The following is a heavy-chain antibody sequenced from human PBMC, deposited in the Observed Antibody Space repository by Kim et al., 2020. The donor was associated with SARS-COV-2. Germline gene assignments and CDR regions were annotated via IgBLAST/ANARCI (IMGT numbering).Heavy chain of an antibody. D-gene: IGHD6-19*01. Sequence: GGSLRLSCAASGFTFTTSAMGWVRQAPGKGLEWVSSITGGGSKTYYGDSIQGRFIISRDNSNNMLYVQMNSLRVEDTAIYYCAKVVEWRTAVRRVVRYYFGVDVWGRGTTVTVSS. CDR1: GFTFTTSA. CDR3: AKVVEWRTAVRRVVRYYFGVDV. V-gene: IGHV3-23*01. CDR2: ITGGGSKT. J-gene: IGHJ6*02.